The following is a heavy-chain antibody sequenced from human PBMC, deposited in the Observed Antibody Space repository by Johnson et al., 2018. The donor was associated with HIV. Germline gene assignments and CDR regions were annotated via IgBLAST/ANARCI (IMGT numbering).Heavy chain of an antibody. Sequence: VQLVESGGVVVQPGGSLRLSCAASGFTFDDYTMHWVRQAPGKGLEWVAFIQYDGSNKYYADSVRGRFTISRDNAKKSLYLQMNSLRAEDTALYYCATHYYDSINAFDIWGQGTMVTVSS. CDR3: ATHYYDSINAFDI. V-gene: IGHV3-43*01. CDR1: GFTFDDYT. D-gene: IGHD3-22*01. CDR2: IQYDGSNK. J-gene: IGHJ3*02.